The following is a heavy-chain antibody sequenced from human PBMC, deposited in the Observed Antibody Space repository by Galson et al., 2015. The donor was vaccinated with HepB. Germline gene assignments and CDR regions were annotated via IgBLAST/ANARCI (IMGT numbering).Heavy chain of an antibody. CDR1: GYTFTSYG. Sequence: SVKVSCKASGYTFTSYGISWVRQAPGQGLEWMGWISAYNGNTNYAQKLQGRVTMTTDTSTSTAYMELRSLRSDDTAVYYCARDPHVEMATIEPDYWGQGTLVTVSS. V-gene: IGHV1-18*01. D-gene: IGHD5-24*01. CDR3: ARDPHVEMATIEPDY. J-gene: IGHJ4*02. CDR2: ISAYNGNT.